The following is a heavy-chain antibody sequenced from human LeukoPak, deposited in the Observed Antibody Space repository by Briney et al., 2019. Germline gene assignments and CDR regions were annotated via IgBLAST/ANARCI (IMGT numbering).Heavy chain of an antibody. CDR1: GGSISSGGYS. CDR2: IYHSGST. V-gene: IGHV4-30-2*01. CDR3: ARVKTAAFDY. Sequence: SETLSLTCAVSGGSISSGGYSWSWIRQPPGKGLEWIGYIYHSGSTYYNPSLKSRVTISVDRTKNQFSLKLSSVTAADTAVYYCARVKTAAFDYWGQGTLVTVSS. D-gene: IGHD1-1*01. J-gene: IGHJ4*02.